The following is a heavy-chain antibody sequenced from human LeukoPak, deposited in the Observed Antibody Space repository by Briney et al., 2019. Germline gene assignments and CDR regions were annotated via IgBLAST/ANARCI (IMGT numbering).Heavy chain of an antibody. V-gene: IGHV4-4*07. CDR3: ARGVGSFGDDPRDALDI. Sequence: PSETLPLTCTVSGGSISSYYWSWIRQPAGKGLEWIGRIHSAGSTNYNPSLKSRVTMSVDTSKKQFSLKLTSVPAAGTAVYFCARGVGSFGDDPRDALDIWGQGTMVTVSS. CDR2: IHSAGST. CDR1: GGSISSYY. D-gene: IGHD4-17*01. J-gene: IGHJ3*02.